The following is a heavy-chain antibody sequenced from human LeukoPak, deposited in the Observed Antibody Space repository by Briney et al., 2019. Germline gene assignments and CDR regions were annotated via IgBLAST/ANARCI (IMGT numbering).Heavy chain of an antibody. Sequence: ASVKVSCKASGGTFSSYAISWVRQAPGQGLEWMGRIIPILGIANYAQKFQGRVTITADKSTSTAYMEPSSLRSEDTAVYYCARGLTRDIVVVPAAHGLDYWGQGTLVTVSS. V-gene: IGHV1-69*04. D-gene: IGHD2-2*01. CDR3: ARGLTRDIVVVPAAHGLDY. CDR2: IIPILGIA. CDR1: GGTFSSYA. J-gene: IGHJ4*02.